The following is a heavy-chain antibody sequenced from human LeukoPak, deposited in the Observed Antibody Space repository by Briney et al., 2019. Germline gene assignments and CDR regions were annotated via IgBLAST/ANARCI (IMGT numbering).Heavy chain of an antibody. CDR3: AREKKSYITMVRGVKGGWFDP. V-gene: IGHV3-21*01. J-gene: IGHJ5*02. CDR1: GFTFSSYS. CDR2: ISSSSSYI. D-gene: IGHD3-10*01. Sequence: GGSLRLSCAASGFTFSSYSMNWVRQAPGKGLEWVSSISSSSSYIYYADSVKGRFTISRDNAKNSLYLQMNSLRAEDTAVYYCAREKKSYITMVRGVKGGWFDPWGQGTLVTVSS.